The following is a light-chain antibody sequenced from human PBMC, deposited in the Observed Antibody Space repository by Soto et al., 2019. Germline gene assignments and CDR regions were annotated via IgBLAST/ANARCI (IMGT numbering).Light chain of an antibody. V-gene: IGKV3-20*01. Sequence: EIVLTQSPAPLPLSPGEGATLSCRTSQSVSSSYLAWTQQKPGQAPRLLLYGASSRATGIADRFSGSGSGTDFTLTISRLEPEDFAVYYCQQYGSSPPITFGQGTRLEIK. CDR2: GAS. CDR3: QQYGSSPPIT. J-gene: IGKJ5*01. CDR1: QSVSSSY.